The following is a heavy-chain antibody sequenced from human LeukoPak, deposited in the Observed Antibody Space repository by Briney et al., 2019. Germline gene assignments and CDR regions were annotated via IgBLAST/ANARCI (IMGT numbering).Heavy chain of an antibody. D-gene: IGHD2-2*01. Sequence: GESLKISCKGSGYIFTRYWIAWVRQMPGKGLEWMGIIYPGDSDTKYSPSFQGHVIFSADKSISTAYLEWSSLKASDTAMYYCARRSSSASCYLSYAFDIWGQGTMVTVSS. CDR2: IYPGDSDT. J-gene: IGHJ3*02. CDR3: ARRSSSASCYLSYAFDI. CDR1: GYIFTRYW. V-gene: IGHV5-51*01.